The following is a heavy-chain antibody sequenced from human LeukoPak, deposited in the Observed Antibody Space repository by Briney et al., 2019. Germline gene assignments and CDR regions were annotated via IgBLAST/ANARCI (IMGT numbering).Heavy chain of an antibody. CDR3: ARERSGNFDY. CDR2: ISGSADST. Sequence: GGSLRLSCAASGFTFSRYAMRWVRQAPGKGLEWVSTISGSADSTYYADSVKGRFTISRDNSKNTVYLQMNSLRAEDTAVYYCARERSGNFDYWGQGTLVTVSS. J-gene: IGHJ4*02. CDR1: GFTFSRYA. D-gene: IGHD3-3*01. V-gene: IGHV3-23*01.